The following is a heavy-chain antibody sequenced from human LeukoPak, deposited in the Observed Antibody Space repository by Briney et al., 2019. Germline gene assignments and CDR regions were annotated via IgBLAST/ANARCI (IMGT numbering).Heavy chain of an antibody. J-gene: IGHJ6*03. V-gene: IGHV3-23*01. CDR3: AKDSKIVGATSRSYHYMDV. Sequence: GGSLRLSCAASGFTFSSYAMSWVRQAPGKGLEWVSAIRGSGDRTHYADSVKGRFTISRDNSKNTLYLQMNSLRAEDTAVYYCAKDSKIVGATSRSYHYMDVWGKGTAVTVSS. CDR2: IRGSGDRT. CDR1: GFTFSSYA. D-gene: IGHD1-26*01.